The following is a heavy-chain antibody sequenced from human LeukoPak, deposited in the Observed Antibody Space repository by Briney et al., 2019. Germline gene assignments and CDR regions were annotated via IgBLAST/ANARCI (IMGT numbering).Heavy chain of an antibody. V-gene: IGHV4-34*01. CDR3: AIRVVAGTGGNWFDP. CDR2: INHSGST. D-gene: IGHD6-19*01. J-gene: IGHJ5*02. Sequence: SETLSLTCAVYGGSFSGYYWSWIRQPPGKGLEWIGEINHSGSTNYNPSLKSRVTISVDTSKNQFSLKLSSVTAADTAVYYCAIRVVAGTGGNWFDPWGQGTLVTVSS. CDR1: GGSFSGYY.